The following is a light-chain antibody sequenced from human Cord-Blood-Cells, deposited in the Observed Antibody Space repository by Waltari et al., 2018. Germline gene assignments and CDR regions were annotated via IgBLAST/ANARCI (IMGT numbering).Light chain of an antibody. J-gene: IGKJ2*01. Sequence: DIQMTQTPSPASASVGDRVTITCRASQGISSWLAWYQQKPGKAPKLLIYSASSLESGVPSRFSGSGSGTDFTLTISSLQADDFATYYCQQYNSYSYTFGEGTKVEIK. CDR1: QGISSW. V-gene: IGKV1-5*03. CDR2: SAS. CDR3: QQYNSYSYT.